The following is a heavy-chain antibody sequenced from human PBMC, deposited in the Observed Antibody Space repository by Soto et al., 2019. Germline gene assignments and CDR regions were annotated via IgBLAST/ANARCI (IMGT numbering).Heavy chain of an antibody. Sequence: SETLSLTCIVSGESISSSSYYWGWIRQPPGRGLEWIGSIYYSGRTYYNPSFKSRVTISIDTSKNQFSLKLSSVTATDTAVYYCARQRTTVVTQAYFDHWGQGALVTV. CDR2: IYYSGRT. D-gene: IGHD2-21*02. CDR1: GESISSSSYY. V-gene: IGHV4-39*01. CDR3: ARQRTTVVTQAYFDH. J-gene: IGHJ4*02.